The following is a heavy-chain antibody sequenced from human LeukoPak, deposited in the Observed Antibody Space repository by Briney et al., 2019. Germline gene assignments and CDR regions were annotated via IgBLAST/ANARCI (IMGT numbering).Heavy chain of an antibody. D-gene: IGHD4-17*01. V-gene: IGHV4-59*01. CDR3: ATFDYGDVHFDY. J-gene: IGHJ4*02. Sequence: SETLSLTCTVSDGSIINYYWSWIRQPPGKGLEWIAYISYTGTTNYNPSLKSRVTISIDTSRNQFSLKLSSVTAADTAIYYCATFDYGDVHFDYWGQGTLVTVSS. CDR2: ISYTGTT. CDR1: DGSIINYY.